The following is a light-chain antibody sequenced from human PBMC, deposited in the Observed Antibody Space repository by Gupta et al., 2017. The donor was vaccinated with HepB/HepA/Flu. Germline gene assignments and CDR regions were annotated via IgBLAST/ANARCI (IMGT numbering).Light chain of an antibody. J-gene: IGKJ2*04. CDR3: QRYHTNLRS. CDR2: DAS. Sequence: DIQMTQSPSSLSASVGDRVTITCQASQDIHNHLNWYQQKPGKAPQLLIYDASYLETGVPSRFSGSASGTDFTFTISILHPEDFTTYFCQRYHTNLRSFGQGTKMESK. CDR1: QDIHNH. V-gene: IGKV1-33*01.